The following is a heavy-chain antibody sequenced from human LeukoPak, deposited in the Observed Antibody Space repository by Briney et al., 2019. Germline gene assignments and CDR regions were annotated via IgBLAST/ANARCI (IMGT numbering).Heavy chain of an antibody. Sequence: SVKVSCKASGGTFSSYAISWVRQAPGQGLEWMGRIIPIFGTANYAQKFQGRVTITTDESTSTAYMELSGLGSEDTAVYYCARVRLNYYDSSGYFDYWGQGTLVTVSS. CDR3: ARVRLNYYDSSGYFDY. D-gene: IGHD3-22*01. J-gene: IGHJ4*02. V-gene: IGHV1-69*05. CDR1: GGTFSSYA. CDR2: IIPIFGTA.